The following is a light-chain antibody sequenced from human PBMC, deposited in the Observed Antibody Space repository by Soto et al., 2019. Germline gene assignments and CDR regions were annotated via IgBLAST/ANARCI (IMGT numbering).Light chain of an antibody. CDR1: QSVTN. Sequence: EIVLTQSPATLSLSPGERATLSCRASQSVTNLAWYQHKPGQAPRLLIYHISTRATGIPARFSGSGSGTDCTLSTSSLETEDFEVYYCQHYSSWLRSFGGGTKVEIK. J-gene: IGKJ4*01. CDR3: QHYSSWLRS. CDR2: HIS. V-gene: IGKV3-11*01.